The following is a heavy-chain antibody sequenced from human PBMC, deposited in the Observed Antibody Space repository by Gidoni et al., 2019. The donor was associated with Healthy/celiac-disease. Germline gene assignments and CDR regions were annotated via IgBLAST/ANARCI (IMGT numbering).Heavy chain of an antibody. CDR3: ARDWQLVSRGSGNWFDP. CDR1: GYTFTGYY. J-gene: IGHJ5*02. V-gene: IGHV1-2*02. Sequence: QVQLVQSGAEVKKPGAAVMVSCKASGYTFTGYYMHWVRQAPGQGLEWMGWITPNSGGTNYAQKFQGRVTMTRDTSISTAYMELSRLRSDDTAVYYCARDWQLVSRGSGNWFDPWGQGTLVTVSS. CDR2: ITPNSGGT. D-gene: IGHD6-6*01.